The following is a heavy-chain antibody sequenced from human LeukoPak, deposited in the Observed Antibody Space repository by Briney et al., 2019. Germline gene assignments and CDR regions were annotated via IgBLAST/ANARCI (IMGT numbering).Heavy chain of an antibody. CDR1: GGSISSSSYY. Sequence: PSETLSLTCTVSGGSISSSSYYWGWIRQPPGKGLEWIGSIYYSGSTYYNPSLKSRVTISVDTSKNQFSLKLSSVTAADTAVYYCARHLSYCSSTSCYREEFDYWGQGTLVTVSS. V-gene: IGHV4-39*01. CDR2: IYYSGST. D-gene: IGHD2-2*01. J-gene: IGHJ4*02. CDR3: ARHLSYCSSTSCYREEFDY.